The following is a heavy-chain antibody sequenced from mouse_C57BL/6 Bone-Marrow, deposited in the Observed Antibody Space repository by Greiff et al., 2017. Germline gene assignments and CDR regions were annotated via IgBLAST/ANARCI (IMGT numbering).Heavy chain of an antibody. CDR3: TRSLYYDYDWYFDV. Sequence: VQLQQSGAELVRPGTSVKVSCKASGYAFTNYLIEWVKQRPGQGLEWIGVINPGSGGTNYNEKFKGKATLTADKSSSTAYMQLSSLTSEDSAVYFCTRSLYYDYDWYFDVWGTGTTVTVSS. V-gene: IGHV1-54*01. CDR2: INPGSGGT. J-gene: IGHJ1*03. D-gene: IGHD2-4*01. CDR1: GYAFTNYL.